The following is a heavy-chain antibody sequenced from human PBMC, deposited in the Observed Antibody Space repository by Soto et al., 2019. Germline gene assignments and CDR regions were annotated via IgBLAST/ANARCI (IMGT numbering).Heavy chain of an antibody. Sequence: GASVKVSCKASGDTFRNEIITWVRQAPGQGLEWMGRIIPLLDIANYAPKFQGRVTLTADKSTSTAYMELNSLRSEDTAVYFCVRDSPIGNTYSGYDAFGHWG. D-gene: IGHD5-12*01. CDR1: GDTFRNEI. CDR2: IIPLLDIA. CDR3: VRDSPIGNTYSGYDAFGH. J-gene: IGHJ4*01. V-gene: IGHV1-69*04.